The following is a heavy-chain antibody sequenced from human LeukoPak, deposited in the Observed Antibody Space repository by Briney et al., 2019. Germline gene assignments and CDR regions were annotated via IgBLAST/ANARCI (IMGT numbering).Heavy chain of an antibody. Sequence: SQTLSLTCTVSGGSISSGDYYWSWIRQPPGKGLEWFGYIYYSGSTYYNPSLKSRVTISVDTSKNQFSLKLSSVTAADTAVYYCARELFHYDILTGYYPYGMDVWGQGTTVTVSS. D-gene: IGHD3-9*01. J-gene: IGHJ6*02. V-gene: IGHV4-30-4*01. CDR2: IYYSGST. CDR3: ARELFHYDILTGYYPYGMDV. CDR1: GGSISSGDYY.